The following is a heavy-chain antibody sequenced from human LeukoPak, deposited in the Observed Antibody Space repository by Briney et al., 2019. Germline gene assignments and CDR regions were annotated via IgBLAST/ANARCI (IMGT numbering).Heavy chain of an antibody. CDR3: ARERASSRFDP. D-gene: IGHD6-13*01. CDR2: ITSGNNI. Sequence: GGSLRLSCAASGFTFSSYTMNWVRQAPGKGLEWVSSITSGNNIYYADSVKGRFTISRDNAENSLYLEMNSLRAEDTAVYYCARERASSRFDPWGQGTLVTVSS. V-gene: IGHV3-21*01. CDR1: GFTFSSYT. J-gene: IGHJ5*02.